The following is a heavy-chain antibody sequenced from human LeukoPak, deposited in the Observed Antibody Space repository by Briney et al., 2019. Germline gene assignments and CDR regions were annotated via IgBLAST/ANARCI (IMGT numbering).Heavy chain of an antibody. Sequence: GRSVRLSRAASGFALSSYAMHWVRQPPGKGREGVAVISYDGSNKYYADSVKGRFTISRDNSKNTLYLQMNSLRAEETAVYYCARDFYSIAVAGYFDLWGRGTLVTVSS. CDR1: GFALSSYA. V-gene: IGHV3-30-3*01. CDR2: ISYDGSNK. D-gene: IGHD6-19*01. J-gene: IGHJ2*01. CDR3: ARDFYSIAVAGYFDL.